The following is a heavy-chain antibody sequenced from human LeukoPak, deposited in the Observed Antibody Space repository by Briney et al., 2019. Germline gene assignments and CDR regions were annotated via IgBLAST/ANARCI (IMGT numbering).Heavy chain of an antibody. CDR1: GFIFSSYS. J-gene: IGHJ4*02. CDR3: ARDRYYYDSSGYYQLDY. D-gene: IGHD3-22*01. CDR2: ISTSSSYI. V-gene: IGHV3-21*01. Sequence: GGSLRLSCAASGFIFSSYSMNWVRQAPGKGLEWVSFISTSSSYIYYADSVKGRFTISRDNAKNSLYLQMNSLRAEDTAVYYCARDRYYYDSSGYYQLDYWGQGTLVTVSS.